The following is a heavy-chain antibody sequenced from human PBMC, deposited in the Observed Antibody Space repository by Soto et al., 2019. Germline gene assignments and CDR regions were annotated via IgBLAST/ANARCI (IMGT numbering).Heavy chain of an antibody. V-gene: IGHV4-31*03. CDR2: IYYSGST. CDR1: GGSISSGGYY. Sequence: SETLSLTCTVSGGSISSGGYYWSWIRQHPGKGLEWIGYIYYSGSTYYNPSLKSRVTISVDTSKNQFSLKLSSVTAADTAVYYCAGAPNYYDSSGYYWVQYFQHWGQGTLVTVSS. D-gene: IGHD3-22*01. J-gene: IGHJ1*01. CDR3: AGAPNYYDSSGYYWVQYFQH.